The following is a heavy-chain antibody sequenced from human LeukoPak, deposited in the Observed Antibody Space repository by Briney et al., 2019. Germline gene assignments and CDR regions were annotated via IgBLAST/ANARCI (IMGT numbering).Heavy chain of an antibody. V-gene: IGHV4-31*03. CDR1: GGSISSGGYY. CDR2: IYYSGST. CDR3: ARDQYSDYDYVGWYFDY. J-gene: IGHJ4*02. D-gene: IGHD5-12*01. Sequence: SETLSLTCTVSGGSISSGGYYWSWIRQHPGKGLEWIGYIYYSGSTYYNPSLKSRVTISLDTSKNQFSLKLSSVTAADTAVYYCARDQYSDYDYVGWYFDYWGQGNLVTVSS.